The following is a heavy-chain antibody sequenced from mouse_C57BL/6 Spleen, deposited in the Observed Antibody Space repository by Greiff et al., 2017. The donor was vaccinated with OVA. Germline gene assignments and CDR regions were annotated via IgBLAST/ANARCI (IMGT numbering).Heavy chain of an antibody. CDR1: GYTFTSYW. D-gene: IGHD2-4*01. J-gene: IGHJ3*01. Sequence: VQLQQPGAELVKPGASVKMSCKASGYTFTSYWITWVKQRPGQGLEWIGDLYPGSGSTNYNEKFKSKATLTVDTSSSTAYMQLSSLTSEDSAVYYCARGDNDYAWFAYWGQGTMVTVSA. CDR3: ARGDNDYAWFAY. CDR2: LYPGSGST. V-gene: IGHV1-55*01.